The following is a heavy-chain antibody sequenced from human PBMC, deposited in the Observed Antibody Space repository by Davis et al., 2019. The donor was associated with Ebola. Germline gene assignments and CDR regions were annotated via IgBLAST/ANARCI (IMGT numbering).Heavy chain of an antibody. CDR2: ISFSGSTI. CDR1: CLPFRSFC. Sequence: GESLKISCAASCLPFRSFCMNWVRQAPGKGLEWLSYISFSGSTIYYADSVKGRFTISRDNAKNSLYLQMNSLRDEDTAVYYCAKLTSDILTGRYFDYWGQGTLVTV. CDR3: AKLTSDILTGRYFDY. V-gene: IGHV3-48*02. J-gene: IGHJ4*02. D-gene: IGHD3-9*01.